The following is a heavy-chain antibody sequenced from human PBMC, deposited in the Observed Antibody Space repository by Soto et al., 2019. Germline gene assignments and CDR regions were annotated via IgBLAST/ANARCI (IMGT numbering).Heavy chain of an antibody. D-gene: IGHD3-3*01. CDR2: IYYSGST. CDR3: ARGMAGFGVVSSRYYYYGMDV. V-gene: IGHV4-30-4*01. Sequence: QVELQESGPGLVKPSQTLSLTCTVSGGSISSGDYYWSWIRQPPGKGLEWIGYIYYSGSTYYNPSLKSRVTISVDTSKNQFSLKLSSVTAADTAVYYCARGMAGFGVVSSRYYYYGMDVWGQGTTVTVSS. J-gene: IGHJ6*02. CDR1: GGSISSGDYY.